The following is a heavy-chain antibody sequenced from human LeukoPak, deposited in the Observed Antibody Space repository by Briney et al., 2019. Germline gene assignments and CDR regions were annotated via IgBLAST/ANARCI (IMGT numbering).Heavy chain of an antibody. D-gene: IGHD6-13*01. CDR2: IYHSGST. J-gene: IGHJ4*02. Sequence: SETLSLTCTVSGYSISSGYYWGWIRQPPGKGLEWIGSIYHSGSTYYNPSLKSRVTISVDTSKNQFSLKLSSVTAADTAVYYCARGRRSSWYVGPWGFDYWGQGTLVTVSS. CDR1: GYSISSGYY. CDR3: ARGRRSSWYVGPWGFDY. V-gene: IGHV4-38-2*02.